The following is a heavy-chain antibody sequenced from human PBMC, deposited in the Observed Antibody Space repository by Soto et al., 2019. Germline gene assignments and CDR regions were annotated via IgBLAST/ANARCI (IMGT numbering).Heavy chain of an antibody. D-gene: IGHD2-2*01. CDR3: AREGYCSSTSCRKYNAFDI. V-gene: IGHV1-46*03. CDR1: GYTFTSYY. Sequence: ASVKVSCKASGYTFTSYYMHWVRQAPGEGLEWMGIINPSGGSTSYAQKFQGRVTMTRDTSTSTVYMELSSLRSEDTAVYYCAREGYCSSTSCRKYNAFDIWGQGTMVTV. J-gene: IGHJ3*02. CDR2: INPSGGST.